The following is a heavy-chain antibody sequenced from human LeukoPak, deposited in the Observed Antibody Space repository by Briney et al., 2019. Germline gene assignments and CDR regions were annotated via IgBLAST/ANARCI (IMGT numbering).Heavy chain of an antibody. Sequence: PSETLSLTCTVSGGSISSYYWSWIRQPPGKGLEWIGYIYYSGSTNYNPSLKSRVTISVDTSKNQFSLKLSSVTAADTAVYYCARRGRYYYGSGSYLFDYWGQGTLVTVSS. J-gene: IGHJ4*02. CDR3: ARRGRYYYGSGSYLFDY. V-gene: IGHV4-59*12. CDR1: GGSISSYY. D-gene: IGHD3-10*01. CDR2: IYYSGST.